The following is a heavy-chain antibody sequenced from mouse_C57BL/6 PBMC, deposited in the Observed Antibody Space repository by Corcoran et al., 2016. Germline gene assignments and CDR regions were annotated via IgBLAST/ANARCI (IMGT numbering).Heavy chain of an antibody. J-gene: IGHJ1*03. Sequence: EVQLQQSLPELVKPGASVKISCKASGYTFTDYYMNWVKQSHGKSLEWIGDINPNNGGTSYNQKFKGKATLTVDKSSSTAYMELRSLTSEDSAVYYCARDYYGSSWYFDVWGTGTTVTVSS. CDR1: GYTFTDYY. CDR3: ARDYYGSSWYFDV. CDR2: INPNNGGT. D-gene: IGHD1-1*01. V-gene: IGHV1-26*01.